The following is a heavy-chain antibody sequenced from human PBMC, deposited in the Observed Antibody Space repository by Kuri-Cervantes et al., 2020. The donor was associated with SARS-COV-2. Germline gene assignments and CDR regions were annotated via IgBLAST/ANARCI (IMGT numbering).Heavy chain of an antibody. D-gene: IGHD1-7*01. CDR2: IKSKTDGGTT. Sequence: ETLSLTCAASGFTFSSYAMSWVRQAPGKGLEWVGRIKSKTDGGTTDYAAPVKGRFTISRDDSKNTLYLQMNSLKTEDTAVYYCTTERLTGTTEFDYWGQGTLVTVSS. CDR3: TTERLTGTTEFDY. J-gene: IGHJ4*02. CDR1: GFTFSSYA. V-gene: IGHV3-15*01.